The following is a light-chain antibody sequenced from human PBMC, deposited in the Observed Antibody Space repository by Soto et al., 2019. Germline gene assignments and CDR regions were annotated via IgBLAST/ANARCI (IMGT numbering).Light chain of an antibody. V-gene: IGKV1-5*03. CDR3: QHYNSYSEE. CDR1: QTISSW. J-gene: IGKJ1*01. CDR2: KAS. Sequence: DIQMTQSPSTLSGSVGDRVTITCRASQTISSWLAWYQQKPGKAPKLLIYKASTLRSGVTSRFSGSGSGTEFTLTIRSLQPDDFANYYCQHYNSYSEEFGQGTKVDIK.